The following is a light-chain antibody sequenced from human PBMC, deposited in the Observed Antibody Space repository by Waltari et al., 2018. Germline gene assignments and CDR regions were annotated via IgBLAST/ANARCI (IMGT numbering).Light chain of an antibody. CDR3: LQRSNWPSWT. Sequence: EIVLTQSPATLSLAPGERATLSCRASQGVGSYLAWYQQKPGQAPRLLIYDASNRATGIPAMFSGSGSGTDFTLTISSLEPGDFAVYYCLQRSNWPSWTFGQGTKVEIK. J-gene: IGKJ1*01. V-gene: IGKV3-11*01. CDR2: DAS. CDR1: QGVGSY.